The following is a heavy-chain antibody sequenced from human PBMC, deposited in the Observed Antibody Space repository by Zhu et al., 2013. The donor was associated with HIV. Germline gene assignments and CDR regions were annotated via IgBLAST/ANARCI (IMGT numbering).Heavy chain of an antibody. J-gene: IGHJ6*02. CDR2: ISAHNGKT. Sequence: QVQVVQSGAEVKKPGASVKVSCKASGYTFTSYGISWVRQAPGQGLEWMGWISAHNGKTNYAQKFQGRVTMTTDTSMSTAYMELRSLRSDDAAIYYCARERDSSGYFPSYYYPMDVWGQGTTITVSS. CDR1: GYTFTSYG. CDR3: ARERDSSGYFPSYYYPMDV. V-gene: IGHV1-18*01. D-gene: IGHD3-22*01.